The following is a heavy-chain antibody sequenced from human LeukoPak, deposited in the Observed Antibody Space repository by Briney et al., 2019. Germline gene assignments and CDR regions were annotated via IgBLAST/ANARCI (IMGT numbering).Heavy chain of an antibody. J-gene: IGHJ5*02. D-gene: IGHD3-10*01. V-gene: IGHV4-4*07. CDR3: ARHATMVRGVIPLWLSWFDP. CDR2: IYTSGST. Sequence: PSETLSLTCTVSGGSVSSYYWSWIRQPAGKGLEWIGRIYTSGSTYYNPSLKSRVTISVDTSKNQFSLKLSSVTAADTAVYYCARHATMVRGVIPLWLSWFDPWGQGTLVTVSS. CDR1: GGSVSSYY.